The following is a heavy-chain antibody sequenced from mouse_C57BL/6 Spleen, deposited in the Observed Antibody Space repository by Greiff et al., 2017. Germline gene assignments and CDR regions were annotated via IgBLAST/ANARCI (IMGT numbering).Heavy chain of an antibody. CDR3: ARRSVYDYDDGDFDY. V-gene: IGHV1-69*01. CDR2: IDPSDSYT. Sequence: QVQLQQPGAELVMPGASVKLSCKASGYTFTSYWMHWVKQRPGQGLEWIGEIDPSDSYTNSDQKFKGKSTLTVDKSTSPAYMQLSSLTSEDSAIYYCARRSVYDYDDGDFDYWGQGTPLTVSS. J-gene: IGHJ2*01. CDR1: GYTFTSYW. D-gene: IGHD2-4*01.